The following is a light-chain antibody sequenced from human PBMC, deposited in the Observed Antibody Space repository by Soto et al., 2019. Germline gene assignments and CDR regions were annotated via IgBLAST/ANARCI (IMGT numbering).Light chain of an antibody. CDR2: GAS. CDR3: QQYSDSPLT. CDR1: QTVRTNY. Sequence: EIVLTQSPGTLSLSPGERATLSCRASQTVRTNYLAWFQHKPGQAPRLLIYGASSRATGIPDRLSGSGSGTYFTLTINRLEPEDFAVYFCQQYSDSPLTFGGGTKVEIK. J-gene: IGKJ4*01. V-gene: IGKV3-20*01.